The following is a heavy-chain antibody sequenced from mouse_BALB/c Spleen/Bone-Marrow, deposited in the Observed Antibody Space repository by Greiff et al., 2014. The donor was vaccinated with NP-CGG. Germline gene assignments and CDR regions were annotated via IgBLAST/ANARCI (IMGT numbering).Heavy chain of an antibody. J-gene: IGHJ4*01. CDR3: AREGGLRRGDYYAMDY. CDR2: INPYNDGT. V-gene: IGHV1-14*01. D-gene: IGHD2-4*01. CDR1: GYTFSAYV. Sequence: VQLQQPGPELVKPGASVKMSCKASGYTFSAYVMHWVQQKPGQGLEWIGYINPYNDGTKYNEKFKGKATLTSDKSSSTAYMELSSLTSEYSAVYYCAREGGLRRGDYYAMDYWGQGTSVTVSS.